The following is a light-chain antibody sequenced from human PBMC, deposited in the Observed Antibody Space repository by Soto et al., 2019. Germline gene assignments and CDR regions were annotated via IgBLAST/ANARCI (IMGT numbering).Light chain of an antibody. CDR1: SGDIGGYNY. V-gene: IGLV2-14*01. J-gene: IGLJ3*02. Sequence: QSVLTQPASVSGSPGQSITISCTGTSGDIGGYNYVSWYQQHPGRAPKLLIYEVTNRPSGVSDRFYASKSGNTASLTISRLQAEDEADYYCSSFTSSTTLVFGGGTQLTVL. CDR2: EVT. CDR3: SSFTSSTTLV.